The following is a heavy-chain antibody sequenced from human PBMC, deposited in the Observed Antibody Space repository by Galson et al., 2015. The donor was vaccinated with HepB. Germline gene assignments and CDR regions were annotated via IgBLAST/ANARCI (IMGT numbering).Heavy chain of an antibody. V-gene: IGHV3-11*01. D-gene: IGHD3-3*01. CDR3: ARGGFGVVIIAAFDI. CDR1: GFSFSDYY. CDR2: ISSSGSTI. Sequence: SLRLSCAASGFSFSDYYMSWIRQAPGKGLEWVPYISSSGSTIYYADSVKGRFTISRDNAKNSLYLQMNSLRAEDTAVYYCARGGFGVVIIAAFDIWGQGTMVTVSS. J-gene: IGHJ3*02.